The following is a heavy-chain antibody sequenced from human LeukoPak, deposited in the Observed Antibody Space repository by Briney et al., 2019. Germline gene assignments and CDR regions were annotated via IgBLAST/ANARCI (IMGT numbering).Heavy chain of an antibody. CDR2: IYWDDDK. V-gene: IGHV2-5*02. Sequence: SGPTLVKPTQTLTLTCTFSGFSLSTGGVGVGWIRQPPGKALGWLALIYWDDDKRYSPSLRSRLTITKDTSKNQVVLTMTNMDPVDTATYYCARRLGYTYGRGYWYFDLWGRGTLVTVSS. CDR1: GFSLSTGGVG. J-gene: IGHJ2*01. D-gene: IGHD5-18*01. CDR3: ARRLGYTYGRGYWYFDL.